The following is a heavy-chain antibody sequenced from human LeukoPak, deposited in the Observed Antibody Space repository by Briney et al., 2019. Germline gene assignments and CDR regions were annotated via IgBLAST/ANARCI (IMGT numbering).Heavy chain of an antibody. V-gene: IGHV1-2*02. J-gene: IGHJ4*02. CDR1: GYTFTSYG. CDR3: AYAVKYYFDY. D-gene: IGHD2-2*01. Sequence: ASVKVSCKASGYTFTSYGISWVRQAPGQGLEWMGWINPNSGGTNYAQKFQGRVTMTRDTSISTAYMELSRLRSDDTAVYYCAYAVKYYFDYWGQGTLVTVSS. CDR2: INPNSGGT.